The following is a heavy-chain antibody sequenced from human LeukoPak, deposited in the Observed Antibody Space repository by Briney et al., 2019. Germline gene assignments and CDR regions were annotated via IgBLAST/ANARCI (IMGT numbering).Heavy chain of an antibody. CDR3: ARGFASYDSSGYSLDY. CDR1: GFTVSSNY. V-gene: IGHV3-53*01. Sequence: GGSLRLSCAASGFTVSSNYMSWVRQAPGKGLEWVSVIYSGGSTYYADSVKGRFTISRDNSKNTLYLQMNSLRAEDTAVYYCARGFASYDSSGYSLDYWGQGTLVTVSS. CDR2: IYSGGST. J-gene: IGHJ4*02. D-gene: IGHD3-22*01.